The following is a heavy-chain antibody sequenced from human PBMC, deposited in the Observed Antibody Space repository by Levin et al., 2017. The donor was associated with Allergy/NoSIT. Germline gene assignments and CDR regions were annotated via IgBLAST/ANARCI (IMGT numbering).Heavy chain of an antibody. CDR1: GFSFSDYG. Sequence: GESLKISCAASGFSFSDYGMHWVRQAPGGGLNWLAVISHDGSNKNYTASVKGRFTISRDNSKNTLYLQMDSLRTEDTAVYYCAKVIAAVVGATTIDYWGQGILVTVCS. CDR2: ISHDGSNK. J-gene: IGHJ4*02. D-gene: IGHD1-26*01. V-gene: IGHV3-30*18. CDR3: AKVIAAVVGATTIDY.